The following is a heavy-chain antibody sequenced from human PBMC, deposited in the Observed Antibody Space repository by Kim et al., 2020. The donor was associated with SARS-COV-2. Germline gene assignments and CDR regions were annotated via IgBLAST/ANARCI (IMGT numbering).Heavy chain of an antibody. CDR1: GGTFSSYT. CDR2: IIPILGIA. CDR3: ARDPAGDNWFDP. Sequence: SVKVSCKASGGTFSSYTISWVRQAPGQGLEWMGRIIPILGIANYAQKFQGRVTITADKSTSTAYMELSSLRSEDTAVYYCARDPAGDNWFDPWGQGTLVTVSS. D-gene: IGHD7-27*01. V-gene: IGHV1-69*04. J-gene: IGHJ5*02.